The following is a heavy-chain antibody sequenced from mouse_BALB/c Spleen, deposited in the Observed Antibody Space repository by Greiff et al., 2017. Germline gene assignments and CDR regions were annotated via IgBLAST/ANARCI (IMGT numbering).Heavy chain of an antibody. D-gene: IGHD1-3*01. CDR3: ARHGGKGYAIDY. CDR2: ISSGGGST. J-gene: IGHJ4*01. CDR1: GFAFSSYD. Sequence: EVQLVESGGGLVKPGGSLKLTCAASGFAFSSYDMSWVRQTPEKRLEWVAYISSGGGSTYYPDTVKGRFTISRDNAKNTLYLQMSSLKSEDTAMYYCARHGGKGYAIDYWGQGTSVTGAS. V-gene: IGHV5-12-1*01.